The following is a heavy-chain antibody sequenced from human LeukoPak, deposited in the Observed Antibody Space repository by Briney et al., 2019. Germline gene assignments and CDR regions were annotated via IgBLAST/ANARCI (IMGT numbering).Heavy chain of an antibody. D-gene: IGHD1-26*01. Sequence: GGSLRLSCAASGFTFSSHWMHWVRQVPGKGLMWVSRINANGGSTSYADSVKGRFTISRDNAKNTLYLQMNTLRPEDAAVYYCMYSGNYRFDYWGQGTLATVSS. CDR3: MYSGNYRFDY. CDR2: INANGGST. V-gene: IGHV3-74*01. J-gene: IGHJ4*02. CDR1: GFTFSSHW.